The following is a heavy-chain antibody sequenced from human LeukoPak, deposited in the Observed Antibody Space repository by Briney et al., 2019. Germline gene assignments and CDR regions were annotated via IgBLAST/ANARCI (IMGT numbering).Heavy chain of an antibody. V-gene: IGHV4-59*01. CDR2: TYYSGTT. CDR1: GGSFSGYY. Sequence: SETLSLTCAVYGGSFSGYYWSWIRQPPGKGLEYIGYTYYSGTTDYNPSLKSRVTISVDTSKNQFSLKVTSVSAADTAVYYCARIMQTPWGMDVWGQGTTVTVSS. CDR3: ARIMQTPWGMDV. J-gene: IGHJ6*02. D-gene: IGHD4-23*01.